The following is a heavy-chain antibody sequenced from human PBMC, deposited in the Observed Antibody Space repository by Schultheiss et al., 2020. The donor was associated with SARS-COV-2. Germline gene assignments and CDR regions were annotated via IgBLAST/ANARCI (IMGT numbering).Heavy chain of an antibody. D-gene: IGHD6-13*01. J-gene: IGHJ3*02. CDR2: ISGSGGST. CDR1: GFTFSSYG. CDR3: ASLALAAAGTYAFDI. V-gene: IGHV3-23*01. Sequence: GGSLRLSCAASGFTFSSYGMHWVRQAPGKGLEWVSVISGSGGSTYYADSVKGRFTISRDNSKNTLYLQMNSLRAEDTAVYYCASLALAAAGTYAFDIWGQGTMVTVSS.